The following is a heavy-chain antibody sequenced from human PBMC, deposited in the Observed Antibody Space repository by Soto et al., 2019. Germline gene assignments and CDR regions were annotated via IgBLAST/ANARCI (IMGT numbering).Heavy chain of an antibody. CDR3: AREEVSRDGSKY. J-gene: IGHJ4*02. V-gene: IGHV3-53*02. CDR2: IYIGGST. Sequence: EVQLVETGGGLIQPGGSLRLSCAASGFTVSSNYMSWVRQAPGKGLEWVSVIYIGGSTYYADSVKGRFTISRDNSKNTLYLQMDSLSAEYTDVYYWAREEVSRDGSKYWGQGTVVSVS. CDR1: GFTVSSNY. D-gene: IGHD5-12*01.